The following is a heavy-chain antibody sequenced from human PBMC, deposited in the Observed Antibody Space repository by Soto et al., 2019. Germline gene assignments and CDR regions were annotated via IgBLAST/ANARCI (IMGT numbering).Heavy chain of an antibody. V-gene: IGHV3-74*01. CDR2: IYSDGSTT. J-gene: IGHJ6*02. CDR3: ARPGYSNYGAGVDV. CDR1: GFTFSVYW. D-gene: IGHD4-4*01. Sequence: EVQLVESGGGLVQPGGSLRLSCAASGFTFSVYWMHWVRQAPGKGLVWVSRIYSDGSTTSYAASVKGRFTISRDNAKSTLYLQMNSLRAEDTAVYYCARPGYSNYGAGVDVWGQGTTVTVSS.